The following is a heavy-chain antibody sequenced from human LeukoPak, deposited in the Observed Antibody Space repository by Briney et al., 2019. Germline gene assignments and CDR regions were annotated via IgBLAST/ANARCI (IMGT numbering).Heavy chain of an antibody. V-gene: IGHV4-59*01. D-gene: IGHD5-12*01. Sequence: PSETLSLTGTRSGGSISTYYWSWIRQPPGKGLEGIGYIYHSGSTNYNPSLKSRVTISVDTSKNQFSLKLSSVTAADTAVYYCARGGGYASPIGYWGQGALVTVSS. J-gene: IGHJ4*02. CDR2: IYHSGST. CDR1: GGSISTYY. CDR3: ARGGGYASPIGY.